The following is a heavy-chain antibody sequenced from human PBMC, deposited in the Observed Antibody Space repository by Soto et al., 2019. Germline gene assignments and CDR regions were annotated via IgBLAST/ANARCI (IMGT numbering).Heavy chain of an antibody. CDR1: GFTFSNYA. V-gene: IGHV3-23*01. Sequence: VQLLESGGDLVQPGGSLRLSCEASGFTFSNYAMSWVRQAPGKGLEWVSVISGSGGSTNYADSAKGRFTISRDNSMDTRDLQMNSLRAEDTAVYYCARVFYYDILTGKSYNMDVWGQGTTVIVSS. D-gene: IGHD3-9*01. CDR3: ARVFYYDILTGKSYNMDV. CDR2: ISGSGGST. J-gene: IGHJ6*02.